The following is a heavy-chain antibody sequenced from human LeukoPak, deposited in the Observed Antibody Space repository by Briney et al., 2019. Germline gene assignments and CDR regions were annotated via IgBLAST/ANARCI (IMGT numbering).Heavy chain of an antibody. D-gene: IGHD3-10*01. CDR1: GFTFSSYS. CDR2: ISSSSSYI. V-gene: IGHV3-21*01. CDR3: ARETPGGYFDY. Sequence: GGSLRLSCAASGFTFSSYSMNWVRQAPGKGLEWVSSISSSSSYIYYADLVKGRFTISRDNAKNSLYLQMNSLRAEDTAVYYCARETPGGYFDYWGQGTLVTVSS. J-gene: IGHJ4*02.